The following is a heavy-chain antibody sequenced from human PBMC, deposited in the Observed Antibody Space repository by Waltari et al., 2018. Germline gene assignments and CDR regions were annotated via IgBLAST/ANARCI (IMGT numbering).Heavy chain of an antibody. CDR1: AFTFNTYG. CDR3: ARRTGAYFMDV. Sequence: QVQLVESGGGVVQPGGSLRLSCAASAFTFNTYGMHWVRQGPGKGLEWVAFIRYDGSSQYYADSVKGRFTISRDNSKNTLNLQMNSLRADDTVVYFCARRTGAYFMDVWGKGTTVTVSS. CDR2: IRYDGSSQ. J-gene: IGHJ6*03. D-gene: IGHD7-27*01. V-gene: IGHV3-30*02.